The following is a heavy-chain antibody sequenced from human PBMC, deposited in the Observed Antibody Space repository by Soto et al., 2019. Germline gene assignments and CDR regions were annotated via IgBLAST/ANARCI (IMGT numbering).Heavy chain of an antibody. CDR2: IYPGDSDT. CDR3: AASIFYYGMDV. CDR1: GYSFAGYW. V-gene: IGHV5-51*01. Sequence: PGESLKISCKGSGYSFAGYWIGWVRQMPGKGLEWMGIIYPGDSDTKYNPSFQGQVTISADKSITTTYLRWTSLKASDTAIYYCAASIFYYGMDVWGQGTTVTAP. J-gene: IGHJ6*02.